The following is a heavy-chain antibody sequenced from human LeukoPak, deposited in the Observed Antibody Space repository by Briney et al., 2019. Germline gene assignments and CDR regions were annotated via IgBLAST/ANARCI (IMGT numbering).Heavy chain of an antibody. J-gene: IGHJ4*02. CDR1: GFTFTSYA. CDR3: ARDSSGPAF. D-gene: IGHD6-19*01. V-gene: IGHV3-23*01. CDR2: ITYGGGST. Sequence: GGSLRLSCAASGFTFTSYAMSWVRQAPGKGLDWVSTITYGGGSTYYADSVKGRFTISRDYFKNTLYLQMNSLRADDTAVYYCARDSSGPAFWGQGTLVTVSS.